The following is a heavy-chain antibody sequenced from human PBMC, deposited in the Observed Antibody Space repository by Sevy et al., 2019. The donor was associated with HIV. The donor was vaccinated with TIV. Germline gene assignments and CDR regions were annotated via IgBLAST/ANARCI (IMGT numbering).Heavy chain of an antibody. CDR1: GFTFLSYA. CDR2: ISPSGGST. J-gene: IGHJ5*02. V-gene: IGHV3-23*01. D-gene: IGHD1-1*01. CDR3: AKVGLDGFDP. Sequence: GGSLRLSCAASGFTFLSYALSWVRQAPGKGLEWVSAISPSGGSTYYADSVKGRFTLSRDNSTNTVDLQMNSLGAEDTAVYYCAKVGLDGFDPWGQGTLVTVSS.